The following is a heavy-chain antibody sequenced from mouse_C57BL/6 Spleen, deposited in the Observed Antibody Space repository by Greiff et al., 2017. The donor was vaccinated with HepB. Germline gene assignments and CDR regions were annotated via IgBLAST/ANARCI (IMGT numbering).Heavy chain of an antibody. CDR1: GYTFTDYE. Sequence: QVQLQQSGAELVRPGASVTLSCKALGYTFTDYEMHWVKQTPVHGLEWIGAIDPETGGTAYNQKFKGKAILTADKSSSTAYMELRSLTSEDSAVYYCKNYYGSSYPYFDYWGQGTTLTVSS. V-gene: IGHV1-15*01. CDR2: IDPETGGT. D-gene: IGHD1-1*01. J-gene: IGHJ2*01. CDR3: KNYYGSSYPYFDY.